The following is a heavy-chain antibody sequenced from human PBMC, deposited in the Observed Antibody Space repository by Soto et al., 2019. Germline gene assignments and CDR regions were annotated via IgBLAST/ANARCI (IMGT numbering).Heavy chain of an antibody. CDR1: GYTFTSYG. CDR3: ASGLPGSITMVRGVINDY. J-gene: IGHJ4*02. V-gene: IGHV1-18*01. CDR2: ISAYNGNT. Sequence: ASAKVSCKASGYTFTSYGISWVRQAPGQGLEWMGWISAYNGNTNYAQKLQGRVTMTTDTSTSTAYMELRSLRSDDTAVYYCASGLPGSITMVRGVINDYWGQGTLVTVSS. D-gene: IGHD3-10*01.